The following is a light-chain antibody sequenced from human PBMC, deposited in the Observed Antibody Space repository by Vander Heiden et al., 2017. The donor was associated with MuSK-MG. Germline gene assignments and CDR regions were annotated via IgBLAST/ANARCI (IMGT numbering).Light chain of an antibody. CDR2: EVS. V-gene: IGLV2-14*01. Sequence: QSALTQPASVSGSPGQSITISCTGTSSDVGGYNYVSWYQQHPGKAPKLMIYEVSNRPSGVSNRFSGSKSGNTASLSISGLQAEDEADYYCSSHTSSSTWVFGGGTKLTFL. J-gene: IGLJ3*02. CDR1: SSDVGGYNY. CDR3: SSHTSSSTWV.